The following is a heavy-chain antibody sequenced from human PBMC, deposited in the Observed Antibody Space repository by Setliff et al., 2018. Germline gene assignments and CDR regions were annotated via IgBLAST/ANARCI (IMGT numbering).Heavy chain of an antibody. Sequence: SETLSLTCTVSGGSISSGSYYWTWIRQHPGKGLEWMGSIFYTGSTYYSPSLKSRVTMSIDTSKNQFSLNLNSVTAADTAVYYCARQPYSTTYYYYYYYMDVWGKGTTVTVSS. CDR1: GGSISSGSYY. J-gene: IGHJ6*03. V-gene: IGHV4-39*01. D-gene: IGHD6-13*01. CDR3: ARQPYSTTYYYYYYYMDV. CDR2: IFYTGST.